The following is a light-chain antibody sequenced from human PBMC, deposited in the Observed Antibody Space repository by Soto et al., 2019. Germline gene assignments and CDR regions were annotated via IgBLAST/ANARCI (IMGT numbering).Light chain of an antibody. V-gene: IGKV3-20*01. J-gene: IGKJ1*01. CDR3: QQYGSPST. CDR2: GAS. CDR1: QTVRSTS. Sequence: VLTQSPGTPCLSPGERATLPCRASQTVRSTSLAWYQQKAGQAPPLLIYGASTRATGSPARFSGSGSATDFTLTISRIEPEDFAVSYCQQYGSPSTFCQGTKVDTK.